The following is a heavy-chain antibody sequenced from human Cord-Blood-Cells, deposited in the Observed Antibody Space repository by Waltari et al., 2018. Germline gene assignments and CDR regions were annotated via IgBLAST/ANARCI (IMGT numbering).Heavy chain of an antibody. J-gene: IGHJ4*02. D-gene: IGHD1-26*01. CDR2: IYYSGST. Sequence: QLQLQESGPGLVKPSATLSLTCTVSGGSISSRSYYWGWIRQPPGKGLEWIGSIYYSGSTYYNPSLKSRVTISVDTSKNQFSLKLSSVTAADTAVYYCARATISGSYFDYWGQGTLVTVSS. V-gene: IGHV4-39*01. CDR1: GGSISSRSYY. CDR3: ARATISGSYFDY.